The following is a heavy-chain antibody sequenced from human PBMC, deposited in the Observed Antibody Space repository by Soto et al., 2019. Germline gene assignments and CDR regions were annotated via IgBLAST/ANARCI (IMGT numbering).Heavy chain of an antibody. CDR1: GYTLTSYA. V-gene: IGHV1-3*01. CDR2: INAGNGNT. J-gene: IGHJ4*02. D-gene: IGHD2-2*01. Sequence: GASVKVSCKASGYTLTSYAMHWVRQAPGQRLEWMGWINAGNGNTKYSQKFQGRVTMTTDTSTSTAYMELRALRPDDTAVYHCARGGGIYTTSWPIDYWGQGTPVTVSS. CDR3: ARGGGIYTTSWPIDY.